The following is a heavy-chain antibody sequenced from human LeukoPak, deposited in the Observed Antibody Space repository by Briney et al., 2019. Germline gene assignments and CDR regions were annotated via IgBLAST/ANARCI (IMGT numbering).Heavy chain of an antibody. CDR2: IKQDGSEK. V-gene: IGHV3-7*01. CDR3: AREGPSVTPYY. D-gene: IGHD4-17*01. Sequence: GGSLRLSCAASGFKFSSNWMSWVRQAPGKGLEWVANIKQDGSEKYYVDSAKGRFTISRDNAKNSLYLQMNSLRAEDTAVHYCAREGPSVTPYYWGQGTLVTVSS. J-gene: IGHJ4*02. CDR1: GFKFSSNW.